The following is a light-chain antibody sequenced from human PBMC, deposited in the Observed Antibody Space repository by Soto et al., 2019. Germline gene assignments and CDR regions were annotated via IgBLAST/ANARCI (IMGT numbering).Light chain of an antibody. CDR3: QQYNSLLFT. CDR2: KAS. Sequence: DIPMTQSPSTLSASVGDRVTITCRASQSISSWLAWYQQKPGKAPKLLIYKASSLESGVPSRFSGSGSGTEFTLTISSLQPSDSGTYFCQQYNSLLFTFGPGTKVDI. V-gene: IGKV1-5*03. CDR1: QSISSW. J-gene: IGKJ3*01.